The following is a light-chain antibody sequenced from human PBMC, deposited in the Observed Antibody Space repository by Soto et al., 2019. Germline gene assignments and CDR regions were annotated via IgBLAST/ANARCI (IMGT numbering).Light chain of an antibody. CDR3: QQYARSPLT. CDR1: QSVDNNY. J-gene: IGKJ1*01. CDR2: GAS. V-gene: IGKV3-20*01. Sequence: EIVLTHSPGTLSLSPGERVTLSCRASQSVDNNYLAWYQQKPGQAPRLVIYGASNRATGIPDRFSASGSGTDFTLTINRLEPEDFAVYFCQQYARSPLTFGQGTKVDIK.